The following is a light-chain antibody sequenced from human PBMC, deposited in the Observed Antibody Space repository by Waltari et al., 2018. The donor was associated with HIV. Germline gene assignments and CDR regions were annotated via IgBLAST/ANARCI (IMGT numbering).Light chain of an antibody. CDR1: PRVLYSSNNKSY. V-gene: IGKV4-1*01. CDR2: WAS. J-gene: IGKJ2*01. Sequence: DIVMTQSLDSLAVSLGERATINCKFSPRVLYSSNNKSYLTWYQQKPGQPPKLLIYWASTRESGVPDRFNGSGSGTDFTLTISSLQAEDVAVYYCQQYFSTPYTFGQGTKLEIK. CDR3: QQYFSTPYT.